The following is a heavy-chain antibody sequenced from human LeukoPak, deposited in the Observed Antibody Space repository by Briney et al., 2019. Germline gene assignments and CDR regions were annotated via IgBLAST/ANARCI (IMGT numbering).Heavy chain of an antibody. J-gene: IGHJ4*02. D-gene: IGHD5-18*01. Sequence: SETLSLTCTVSGGSISSYYWSWIRQPPGKGLEWLGYIYYSGSTNYNPSLKSRVTISVDTSKNQFSLKLSSVTAADTAVYYCASLGYSYGSDFDYWGQGTLVTVSS. V-gene: IGHV4-59*08. CDR3: ASLGYSYGSDFDY. CDR1: GGSISSYY. CDR2: IYYSGST.